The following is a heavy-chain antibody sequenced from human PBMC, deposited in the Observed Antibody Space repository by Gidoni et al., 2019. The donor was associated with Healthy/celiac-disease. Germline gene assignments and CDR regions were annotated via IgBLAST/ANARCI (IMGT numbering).Heavy chain of an antibody. CDR1: GLPFDDYA. D-gene: IGHD5-18*01. CDR2: ISWNSGSI. Sequence: EVQLVESGGGLVQPGRSLRLSCAASGLPFDDYAMHWVRQAPGKGLEWVSGISWNSGSIGYADSVKCRFTISRDNAKNSLYLQMNSLRAEDTALYYCAKDTSYSYGFMDVWGKGTTVTVSS. CDR3: AKDTSYSYGFMDV. J-gene: IGHJ6*03. V-gene: IGHV3-9*01.